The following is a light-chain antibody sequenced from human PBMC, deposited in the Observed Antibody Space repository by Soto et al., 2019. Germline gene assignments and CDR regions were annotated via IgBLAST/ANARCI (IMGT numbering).Light chain of an antibody. CDR1: QSISSW. CDR3: QQYNSYSRA. V-gene: IGKV1-5*03. Sequence: DIQMTQSPSTLSASVGDRVTITCRASQSISSWLAWYKQKPGKAPKLLIYKASSLESGVPSRFSGSGSGTEFTLTISSMQPDDFATYYCQQYNSYSRALGQGTKV. CDR2: KAS. J-gene: IGKJ1*01.